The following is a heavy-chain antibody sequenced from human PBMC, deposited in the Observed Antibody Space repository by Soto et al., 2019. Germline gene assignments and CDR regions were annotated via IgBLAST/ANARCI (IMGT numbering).Heavy chain of an antibody. CDR1: GGSINSRSYF. V-gene: IGHV4-39*02. J-gene: IGHJ4*02. Sequence: QLQLQQSGPGLVKPSETLALTCSVSGGSINSRSYFWAWIRQPPGKGLEWIVSINHKEKTYYSQSLKSRLNVSIDTSKNQFSLKLSSTTAADTAIYYCARDRYGGFDYWGLGTLVIVSS. D-gene: IGHD3-9*01. CDR2: INHKEKT. CDR3: ARDRYGGFDY.